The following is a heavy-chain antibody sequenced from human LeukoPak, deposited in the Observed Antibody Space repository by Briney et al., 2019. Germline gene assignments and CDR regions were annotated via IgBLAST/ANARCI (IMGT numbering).Heavy chain of an antibody. CDR1: GGTFSSYA. CDR2: IIPIFGTA. V-gene: IGHV1-69*13. CDR3: ARDGVMGKYYYGMDV. J-gene: IGHJ6*02. D-gene: IGHD2-8*01. Sequence: SVKVSCKASGGTFSSYAISWVRQAPGQGLEWMGGIIPIFGTANYAQKFQGRVTITADESTSTAYMELSSLRSEDTAVYYCARDGVMGKYYYGMDVWGQGTTVTVSS.